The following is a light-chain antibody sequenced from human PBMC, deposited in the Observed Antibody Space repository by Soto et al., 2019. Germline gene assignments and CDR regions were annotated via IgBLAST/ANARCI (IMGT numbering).Light chain of an antibody. V-gene: IGKV3D-20*02. CDR2: GAS. CDR3: QQRSKWPVT. J-gene: IGKJ4*01. Sequence: EIVLTQSPGTLSLSPGERATLSCRASQSVSSSYLAWYQQKPGQAPRLLIYGASSRATGIPARFSGSGSGTDFTLTISSLEAEDFALYYCQQRSKWPVTFGGGTKVDNK. CDR1: QSVSSSY.